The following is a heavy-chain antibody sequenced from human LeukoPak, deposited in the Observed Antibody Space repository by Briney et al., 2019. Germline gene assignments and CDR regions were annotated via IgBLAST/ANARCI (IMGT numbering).Heavy chain of an antibody. D-gene: IGHD3-9*01. CDR1: GFTFSSYA. CDR3: ARDRGAFLTGYSDY. Sequence: PGRSLRLSCAASGFTFSSYAMHCVRQAPGKGLEWVAVISYDGSSKYYADSVKGRFTISRDNSKNTLYLQMNSLRPEDTAVYYCARDRGAFLTGYSDYWGQGTLVTVSS. J-gene: IGHJ4*02. V-gene: IGHV3-30-3*01. CDR2: ISYDGSSK.